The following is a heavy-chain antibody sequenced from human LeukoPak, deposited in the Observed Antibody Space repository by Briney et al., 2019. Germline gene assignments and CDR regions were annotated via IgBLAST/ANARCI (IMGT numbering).Heavy chain of an antibody. CDR3: AKDHSSGWPYCFPY. Sequence: PGRSLRLSCAASGFTFSSYAMSWVRQAPGKGLEWVSAISASGGSTYYADSVKGRFTISRDNSKNTLFLQMNSLRAEDTAVYYCAKDHSSGWPYCFPYWGQGTLVTVSS. V-gene: IGHV3-23*01. D-gene: IGHD6-19*01. CDR2: ISASGGST. J-gene: IGHJ4*02. CDR1: GFTFSSYA.